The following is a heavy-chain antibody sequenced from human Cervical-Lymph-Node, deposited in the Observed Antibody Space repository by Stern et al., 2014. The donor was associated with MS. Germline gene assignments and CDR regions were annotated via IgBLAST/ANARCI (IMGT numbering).Heavy chain of an antibody. Sequence: QDQLVQSGAEVKKPGSSVNVSCKASGGTFSSAYAVTWVRQAPGQGLEWMGRIIPLIGLANYAQKFQTRLTITADKSSSTVYMRLSNLTSEDTALYYCARGIVTNRPAATLHNLFDPWGQGTLVTVSS. D-gene: IGHD2-15*01. J-gene: IGHJ5*02. CDR3: ARGIVTNRPAATLHNLFDP. CDR1: GGTFSSAYA. V-gene: IGHV1-69*04. CDR2: IIPLIGLA.